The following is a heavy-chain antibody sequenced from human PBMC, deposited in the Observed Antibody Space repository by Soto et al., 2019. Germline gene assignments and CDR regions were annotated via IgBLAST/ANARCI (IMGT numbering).Heavy chain of an antibody. CDR1: GFTVSNNY. CDR3: ARGYSYTQPVFDY. Sequence: GGSLRLSCAASGFTVSNNYMTWVRQAPGKGLEWVSFIYSSGSTYYADSVKGRFTISRDNFKNTLYLQMNSLRAEDTAVYYCARGYSYTQPVFDYWGLGTLVTISS. CDR2: IYSSGST. D-gene: IGHD5-18*01. V-gene: IGHV3-53*01. J-gene: IGHJ4*02.